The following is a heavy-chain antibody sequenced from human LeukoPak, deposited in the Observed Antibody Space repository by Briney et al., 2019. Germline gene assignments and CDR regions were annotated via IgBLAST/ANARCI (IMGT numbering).Heavy chain of an antibody. V-gene: IGHV4-59*11. Sequence: WETVSLTCTVSGGSISSHYWSWIRQPPGKGLELIGYISYPGSTNYNPSLKSRVTISGDTSKNQFSLKLTSVTAADTAVYYCARVLAPDNPFDYWGQGTLVTVSS. CDR1: GGSISSHY. D-gene: IGHD1-14*01. CDR2: ISYPGST. CDR3: ARVLAPDNPFDY. J-gene: IGHJ4*02.